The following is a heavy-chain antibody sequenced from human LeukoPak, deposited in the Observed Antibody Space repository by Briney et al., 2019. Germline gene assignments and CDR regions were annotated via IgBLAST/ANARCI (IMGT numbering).Heavy chain of an antibody. CDR2: IYPGDSDT. J-gene: IGHJ3*01. CDR3: ARRISMIIVSGQDAFDF. D-gene: IGHD3-22*01. CDR1: GYSFTSYW. V-gene: IGHV5-51*01. Sequence: GESLKISCKGSGYSFTSYWIGWVRQMPGKGLEWMGIIYPGDSDTRYSPSFQGQVTISADKSISTAYLQWSSLKASDTAMYYCARRISMIIVSGQDAFDFWGQGTMVTVSS.